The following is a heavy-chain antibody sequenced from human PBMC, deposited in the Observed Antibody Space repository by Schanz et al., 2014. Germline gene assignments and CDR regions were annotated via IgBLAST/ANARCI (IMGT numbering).Heavy chain of an antibody. CDR1: GGSFSDYY. V-gene: IGHV4-34*01. CDR3: ARGHDYFWGSYRRSPWGYFDL. J-gene: IGHJ2*01. CDR2: INHSGST. D-gene: IGHD3-16*02. Sequence: QVQLQQWGAGLLKPSETLSLTCAVYGGSFSDYYWSWIRQPPGKGLEWIGEINHSGSTNYNPSLKSQFPISLDTSKNQFSLKLSSVTAADTAVYYCARGHDYFWGSYRRSPWGYFDLWGRGSLVTVSS.